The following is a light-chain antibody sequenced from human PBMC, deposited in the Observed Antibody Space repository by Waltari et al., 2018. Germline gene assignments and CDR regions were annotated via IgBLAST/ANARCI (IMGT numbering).Light chain of an antibody. Sequence: EIVLTQSPATLSLSPGERPTLSCRPSQSVSSYLAWYQQKPGQAPRLLIYDASNRATGIPARFSGSGSGTDFTLTISSLEPEDFAVYYCQQRSNWRFTFGPGTKVEIK. CDR3: QQRSNWRFT. J-gene: IGKJ3*01. CDR2: DAS. V-gene: IGKV3-11*01. CDR1: QSVSSY.